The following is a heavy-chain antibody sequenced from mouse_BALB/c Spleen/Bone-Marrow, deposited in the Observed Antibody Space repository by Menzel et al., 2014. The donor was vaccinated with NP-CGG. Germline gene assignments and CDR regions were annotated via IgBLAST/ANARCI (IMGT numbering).Heavy chain of an antibody. CDR3: ARGYDGYYYAMDY. Sequence: EVMLVESGGGLVKPGGSLKLSCAASGFTFNSYAMSWVRQTPEKRLGWVASISSGGSTYYPDSVKGRFTISRDNARNILYLQMSSLRSEDTAMYYCARGYDGYYYAMDYWGQGTSVTVSS. D-gene: IGHD2-3*01. V-gene: IGHV5-6-5*01. CDR1: GFTFNSYA. CDR2: ISSGGST. J-gene: IGHJ4*01.